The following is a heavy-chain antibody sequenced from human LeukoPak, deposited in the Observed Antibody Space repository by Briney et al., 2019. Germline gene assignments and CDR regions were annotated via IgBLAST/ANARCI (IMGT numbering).Heavy chain of an antibody. CDR2: IIGSGGST. CDR1: GFTFSSHW. V-gene: IGHV3-23*01. Sequence: GGSLGLSCAASGFTFSSHWMSWVRQAPGKRLEWVSAIIGSGGSTYYADSVKGRLTISRDNSKNPLYMQMNSLRAEDTAVYYCAIWSEEEHDYWGQGTLVTVSS. D-gene: IGHD1-26*01. CDR3: AIWSEEEHDY. J-gene: IGHJ4*02.